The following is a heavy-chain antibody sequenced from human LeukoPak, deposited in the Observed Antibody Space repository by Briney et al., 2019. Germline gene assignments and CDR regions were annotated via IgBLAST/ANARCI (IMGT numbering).Heavy chain of an antibody. CDR3: TRAQNVGVLDI. V-gene: IGHV3-49*04. CDR2: IRSKAYGGTT. CDR1: GFIFGDSA. D-gene: IGHD1-26*01. Sequence: GGSLRLSCTASGFIFGDSAMSWVRQAPGKGLEWVGFIRSKAYGGTTEYAASAKGRFIISRDDSKSIAYLQMNSLKTEDTAVYYCTRAQNVGVLDIWGQGTMVTVSS. J-gene: IGHJ3*02.